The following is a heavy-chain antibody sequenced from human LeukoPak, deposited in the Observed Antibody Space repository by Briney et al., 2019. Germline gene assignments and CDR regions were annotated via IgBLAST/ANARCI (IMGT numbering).Heavy chain of an antibody. J-gene: IGHJ5*02. V-gene: IGHV4-34*01. CDR1: GGSFSGYY. CDR2: INHSGST. CDR3: ARVGRITIFGVVKPNWFDP. D-gene: IGHD3-3*01. Sequence: SETLCLTCVVYGGSFSGYYWSWIRQPPGKGLEWIGEINHSGSTNYNPSLKSRVTISVDTSKNQFSLKLSSVTAADTAVYYCARVGRITIFGVVKPNWFDPWGQGTLVTVSS.